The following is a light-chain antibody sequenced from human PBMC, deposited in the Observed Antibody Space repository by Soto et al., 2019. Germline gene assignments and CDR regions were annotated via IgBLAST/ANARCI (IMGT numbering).Light chain of an antibody. CDR2: DVS. V-gene: IGKV3-11*01. Sequence: EVVLTQYTATLSLSPGERGTLSCRASESVTDYLAWYQQKPGQAPRLLVYDVSNRATGIPARFSGGGSGTDFTLTISNVEPEDFAVYYCQQRSDWPWTFGQGSKVDIK. CDR3: QQRSDWPWT. J-gene: IGKJ1*01. CDR1: ESVTDY.